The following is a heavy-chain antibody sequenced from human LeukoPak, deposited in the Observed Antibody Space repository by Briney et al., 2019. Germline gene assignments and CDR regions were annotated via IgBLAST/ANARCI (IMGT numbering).Heavy chain of an antibody. CDR3: TRDRSRAEDD. V-gene: IGHV3-7*01. Sequence: GGSLRLSCAASGFTFSGHWMSWVRQAPGKGLEWVANINQGGSDKYYVDSVKGRFTISRDSANNLLYLQMNSLRGEDTAVHYCTRDRSRAEDDWGQGTLVTVSS. CDR1: GFTFSGHW. CDR2: INQGGSDK. D-gene: IGHD1-14*01. J-gene: IGHJ4*02.